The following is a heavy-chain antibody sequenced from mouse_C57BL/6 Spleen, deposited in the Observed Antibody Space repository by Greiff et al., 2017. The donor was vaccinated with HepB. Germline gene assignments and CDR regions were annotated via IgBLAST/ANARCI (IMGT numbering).Heavy chain of an antibody. V-gene: IGHV1-81*01. CDR2: IYPRSGNT. Sequence: VQLQQSGAELARPGASVKLSCKASGYTFTSYGISWVKQRTGQGLEWIGEIYPRSGNTYYNEQFKGKATLTAVKSSSTAYMELRSLTFEDSAVYLCARNPLGYDEDYYAMDYWGQGTSVTVSS. CDR1: GYTFTSYG. J-gene: IGHJ4*01. D-gene: IGHD2-2*01. CDR3: ARNPLGYDEDYYAMDY.